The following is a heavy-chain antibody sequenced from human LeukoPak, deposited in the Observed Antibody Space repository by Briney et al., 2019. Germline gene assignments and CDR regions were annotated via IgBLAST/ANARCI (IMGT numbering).Heavy chain of an antibody. J-gene: IGHJ4*02. CDR1: GFTFSYYG. Sequence: GGSLRLSCAASGFTFSYYGMSWVRQAPGKGLEWVAVIWYDGSNKYYADSVKGRFTISRDNSENTLYLQMNSLRAEDTAVYYCARGRGGSYGGNSGHFDYWGQGTLVTVSS. D-gene: IGHD4-23*01. CDR2: IWYDGSNK. V-gene: IGHV3-33*08. CDR3: ARGRGGSYGGNSGHFDY.